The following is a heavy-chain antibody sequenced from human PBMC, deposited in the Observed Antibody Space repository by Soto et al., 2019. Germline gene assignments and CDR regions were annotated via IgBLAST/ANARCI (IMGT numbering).Heavy chain of an antibody. CDR1: GFTFSGHW. CDR3: AREAGYCSRTSCYRRAFDT. Sequence: EVQLVESGGDLVQPGGSLRLSCAASGFTFSGHWMHWVRQVPGKGLEWVARINTDGGSSAYADFVKGRFTISRDNAKNTLDLQMNGLRAEDTAVYYCAREAGYCSRTSCYRRAFDTWGQGTTVTVSS. J-gene: IGHJ3*02. V-gene: IGHV3-74*03. D-gene: IGHD2-2*01. CDR2: INTDGGSS.